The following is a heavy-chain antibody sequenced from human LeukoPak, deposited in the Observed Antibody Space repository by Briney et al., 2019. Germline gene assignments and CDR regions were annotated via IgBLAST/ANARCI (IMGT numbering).Heavy chain of an antibody. Sequence: SETLSLTCTVSGGSISSYYWSWLRQPPGKGLEGSGYIYYSGTTNYTPSLKSRVTISVDTSKDQFSMKLSSVTAADTAVYYCARGVYIAAAQYGYWGQGTLVTVSS. CDR1: GGSISSYY. D-gene: IGHD6-13*01. V-gene: IGHV4-59*01. CDR3: ARGVYIAAAQYGY. J-gene: IGHJ4*02. CDR2: IYYSGTT.